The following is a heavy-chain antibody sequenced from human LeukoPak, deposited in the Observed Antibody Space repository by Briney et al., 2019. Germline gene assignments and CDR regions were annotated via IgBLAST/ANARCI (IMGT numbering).Heavy chain of an antibody. CDR2: IYYSGST. D-gene: IGHD5-12*01. Sequence: SETLSLTCTVSGDSISGNYWTWIRQPPGKGLEWIGYIYYSGSTNYNASLKSRVTISVDTSKNQFSLKLSSVTAADTAVYYCARGRLFSGYRGNVGHEDFDYWGQGSLVTVSS. V-gene: IGHV4-59*12. CDR1: GDSISGNY. J-gene: IGHJ4*02. CDR3: ARGRLFSGYRGNVGHEDFDY.